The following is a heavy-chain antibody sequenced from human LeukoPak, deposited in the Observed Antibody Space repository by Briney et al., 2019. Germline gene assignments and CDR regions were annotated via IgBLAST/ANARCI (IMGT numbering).Heavy chain of an antibody. CDR3: ARANRASGSFYDQLDP. V-gene: IGHV4-59*01. J-gene: IGHJ5*02. CDR2: VYYSGST. D-gene: IGHD3-10*01. CDR1: GDSISSYH. Sequence: PSETLSLTCSVSGDSISSYHWNWIRQPPGKGLEWIGSVYYSGSTQFTPSLKSRVTMSVDTSKNQFSLRLSSVTAADTAVYYCARANRASGSFYDQLDPWGQGTLVTVSS.